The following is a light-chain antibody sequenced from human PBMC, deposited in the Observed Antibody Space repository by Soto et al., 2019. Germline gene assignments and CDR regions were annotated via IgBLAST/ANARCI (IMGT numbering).Light chain of an antibody. V-gene: IGKV3-15*01. CDR1: QSVDSK. Sequence: EIVMTQSPAPLSVSPGERATLSCRASQSVDSKLAWYQQKPGQGPRLLIYGASSRATGIPARFSGSGSGTEFTLTISSLQSEDFAVDYCQHYSTWLWTFGQGTKVEIK. J-gene: IGKJ1*01. CDR2: GAS. CDR3: QHYSTWLWT.